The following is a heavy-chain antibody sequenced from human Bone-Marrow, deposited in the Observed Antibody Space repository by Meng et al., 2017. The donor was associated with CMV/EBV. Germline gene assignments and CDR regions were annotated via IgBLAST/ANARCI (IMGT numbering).Heavy chain of an antibody. CDR3: ARGGVWDFWSGYHSSYYYGMDV. Sequence: LSLTCAASGFTFSNYGMHWVRQAPGKGLEWVAVISYDGSNKYYADSVKGRFTISRDNSKNTLYLQMNSLRAEDTAVYYCARGGVWDFWSGYHSSYYYGMDVWGQGTTVTVSS. D-gene: IGHD3-3*01. V-gene: IGHV3-30*19. CDR2: ISYDGSNK. J-gene: IGHJ6*02. CDR1: GFTFSNYG.